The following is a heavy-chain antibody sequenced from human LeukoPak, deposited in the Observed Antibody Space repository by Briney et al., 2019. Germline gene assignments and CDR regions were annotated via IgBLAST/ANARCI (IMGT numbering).Heavy chain of an antibody. V-gene: IGHV2-5*01. Sequence: SGPTLVNPTQTLTLTCTFSGFSLSTSGVGVGWIRQPPGKALEWLALIYWNDDKRYSPSLKSRLTITKDTSKNQVVLTIPNMAPVATAPYSCAPRPFLEGFDYWGQGTLVPVSS. D-gene: IGHD3-3*01. CDR3: APRPFLEGFDY. CDR1: GFSLSTSGVG. J-gene: IGHJ4*02. CDR2: IYWNDDK.